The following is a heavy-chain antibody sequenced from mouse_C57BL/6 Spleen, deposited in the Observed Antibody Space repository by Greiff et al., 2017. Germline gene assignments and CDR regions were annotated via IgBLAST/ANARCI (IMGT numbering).Heavy chain of an antibody. CDR3: ARNPELGQRAMDY. CDR2: IWTGGDT. Sequence: QVQLQQSGPGLVAPSQSLSITCTVSGFSLTSYAISWVRQPPGKGLEWLGVIWTGGDTNYNSALKSRLSISKDNSKSQVFLKMNSLQTDDTARYYCARNPELGQRAMDYWGQGTSVTVSS. J-gene: IGHJ4*01. V-gene: IGHV2-9-1*01. CDR1: GFSLTSYA. D-gene: IGHD4-1*01.